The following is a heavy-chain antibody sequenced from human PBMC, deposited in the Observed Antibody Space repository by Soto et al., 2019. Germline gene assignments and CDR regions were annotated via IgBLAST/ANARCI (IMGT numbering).Heavy chain of an antibody. D-gene: IGHD3-10*01. Sequence: GESLKISCKGSGYSFTSYWISWVRQMPGKGLEWMGRIDPSDSYTNYSPSFQGHVTISADKSISTAYLQWSSLKASDTAMYYCARAFGEYLNYYGMDVWVPETLLVTVSS. V-gene: IGHV5-10-1*01. CDR1: GYSFTSYW. J-gene: IGHJ6*02. CDR3: ARAFGEYLNYYGMDV. CDR2: IDPSDSYT.